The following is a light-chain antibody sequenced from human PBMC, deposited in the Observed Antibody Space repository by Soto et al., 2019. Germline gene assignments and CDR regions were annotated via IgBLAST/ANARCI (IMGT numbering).Light chain of an antibody. V-gene: IGLV3-1*01. CDR3: QAWDSSTYV. CDR2: QDN. CDR1: KLGDKY. J-gene: IGLJ1*01. Sequence: SYELTQPSSVSVSPGQTASITCSGEKLGDKYACWYQQKPGQSHVLVIYQDNKRPSGIPERFSGSNSGNTATLTIIGTQTMDEADYYCQAWDSSTYVFGTGTKVTVL.